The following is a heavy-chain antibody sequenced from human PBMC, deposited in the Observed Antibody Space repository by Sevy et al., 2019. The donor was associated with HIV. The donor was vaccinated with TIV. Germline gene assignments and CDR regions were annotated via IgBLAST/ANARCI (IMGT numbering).Heavy chain of an antibody. V-gene: IGHV3-23*01. CDR2: FSGNGGST. CDR1: GFTFSSYA. J-gene: IGHJ3*02. CDR3: AKDRIWELGDAFDI. Sequence: GGSLRLSCAASGFTFSSYAMSWVRQAPGKGLEWVSAFSGNGGSTNYADSGKGRFALSRDNSKNTLYLQMNNLRAEDTAIYFCAKDRIWELGDAFDIWGQGTMVT. D-gene: IGHD1-7*01.